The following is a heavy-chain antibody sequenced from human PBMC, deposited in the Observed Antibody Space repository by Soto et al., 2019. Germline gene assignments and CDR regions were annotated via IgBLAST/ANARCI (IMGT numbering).Heavy chain of an antibody. J-gene: IGHJ5*02. V-gene: IGHV1-69*01. CDR3: AIHYYDSSGYLNWFDL. CDR2: IIPIFGTA. CDR1: GAPLISYA. Sequence: DKVSCKASGAPLISYAIIWVRESPGHRLECMGGIIPIFGTANYAQKFQGRVTITADESTSTAYMELSSLISEDTAVYYRAIHYYDSSGYLNWFDLCGQGTLVTVSA. D-gene: IGHD3-22*01.